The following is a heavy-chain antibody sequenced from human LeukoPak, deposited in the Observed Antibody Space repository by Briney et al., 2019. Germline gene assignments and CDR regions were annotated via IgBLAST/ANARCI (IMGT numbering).Heavy chain of an antibody. J-gene: IGHJ3*02. Sequence: SETLSLTCTVSGGSISSYYWSWIRQPPGKGLEWIGYIYYSGSTNYNPSLKSRVTISVDTSKNQFSLKLSSVTAADAAVYYCARTSAAGALGTFDIWGQGTMVTVSS. CDR3: ARTSAAGALGTFDI. CDR1: GGSISSYY. D-gene: IGHD6-13*01. CDR2: IYYSGST. V-gene: IGHV4-59*01.